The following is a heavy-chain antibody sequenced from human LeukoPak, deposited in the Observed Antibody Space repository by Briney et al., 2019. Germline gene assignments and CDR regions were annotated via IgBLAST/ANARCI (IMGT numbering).Heavy chain of an antibody. CDR3: ARSAVSGSNSYFDS. CDR1: GFAFNIYQ. V-gene: IGHV3-48*03. CDR2: IDRIPSIL. J-gene: IGHJ4*02. Sequence: GGSLRLSCEASGFAFNIYQMNWVRQAPGKGLEWVSSIDRIPSILYYADSVRGRFTISIDNAAMYLQMNSLRPDDTAVYYCARSAVSGSNSYFDSWGQGTLVTVSS. D-gene: IGHD5-24*01.